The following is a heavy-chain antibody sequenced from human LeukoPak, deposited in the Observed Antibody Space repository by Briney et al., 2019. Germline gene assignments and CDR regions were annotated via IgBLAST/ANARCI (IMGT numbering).Heavy chain of an antibody. CDR3: ARESGYSSSPFSFDY. CDR1: GFTVSSNY. D-gene: IGHD6-6*01. CDR2: IYSAGST. J-gene: IGHJ4*02. Sequence: GGSLRLSCVASGFTVSSNYMSWVRQAPGKGLEWVSVIYSAGSTYYADSVKGRFTISRDNSKNSLFLQMHSLRADGTAVYYCARESGYSSSPFSFDYWGQGTLVTVSS. V-gene: IGHV3-53*01.